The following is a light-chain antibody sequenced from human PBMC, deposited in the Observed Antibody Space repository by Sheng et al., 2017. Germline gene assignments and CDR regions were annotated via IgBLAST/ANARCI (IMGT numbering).Light chain of an antibody. Sequence: DIQMTQSPSSLSASVGDRVTITCRASQGISINLAWYQQKSGKVPKLLIYAASTLQSGVPSRFSGSGSGTDFTLTISSLQPEDGATYYCQKYNSAPLTFGGGTKVEIK. V-gene: IGKV1-27*01. CDR3: QKYNSAPLT. CDR1: QGISIN. J-gene: IGKJ4*01. CDR2: AAS.